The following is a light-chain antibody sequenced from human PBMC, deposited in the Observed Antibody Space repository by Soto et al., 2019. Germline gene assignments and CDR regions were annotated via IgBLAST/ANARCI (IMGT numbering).Light chain of an antibody. J-gene: IGKJ4*01. CDR3: QQHKDWPPLT. Sequence: EIVMTQSPATLSVSPGERATLSCRASQSVSSNLAWYQQKPGQAPRLLIYAASTRATGIPARFSGSGSGTEFTLTISSLQSEDFAVYYCQQHKDWPPLTFGGGTKVDIK. CDR1: QSVSSN. CDR2: AAS. V-gene: IGKV3-15*01.